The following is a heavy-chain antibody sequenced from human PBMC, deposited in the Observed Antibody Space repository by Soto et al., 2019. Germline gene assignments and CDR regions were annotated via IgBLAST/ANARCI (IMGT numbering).Heavy chain of an antibody. CDR1: GFTFSSYG. CDR3: AKDQSPGGFDY. CDR2: ISYDGSNK. V-gene: IGHV3-30*18. J-gene: IGHJ4*02. Sequence: QPGGSLRLSCAASGFTFSSYGMHWVRQAPGKGLEWVAVISYDGSNKYYADSVKGRFTISRDNSKNTLYLQMNSLRAEDTALYYCAKDQSPGGFDYWGQGTLVTVSS.